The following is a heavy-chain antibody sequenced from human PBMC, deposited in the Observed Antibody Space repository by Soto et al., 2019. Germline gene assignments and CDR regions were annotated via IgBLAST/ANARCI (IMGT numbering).Heavy chain of an antibody. CDR1: GHSISSFY. Sequence: SETLSLTCTVSGHSISSFYWSWIRQSPGKGLEWIGNIYYTGTTNYNPSLNSRVTISVDTSKNQFSLKLSSVTAADTAVYYWFDPWGQGTLVTVSS. CDR2: IYYTGTT. V-gene: IGHV4-59*12. J-gene: IGHJ5*02. CDR3: FDP.